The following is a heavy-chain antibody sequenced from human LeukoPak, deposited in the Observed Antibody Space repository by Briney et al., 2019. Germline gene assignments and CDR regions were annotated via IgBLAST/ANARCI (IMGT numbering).Heavy chain of an antibody. Sequence: GGSLRLSCAASGFTFDDYGMSWVRQAPGKGLEWVSGINWNGGSTGYADSVKGRFTISGDKAKNSVYLQMNSLRVEDTAVYYCARDTKYAFDNWGQGTLVTVSS. D-gene: IGHD2-2*01. CDR2: INWNGGST. CDR1: GFTFDDYG. V-gene: IGHV3-20*04. J-gene: IGHJ4*02. CDR3: ARDTKYAFDN.